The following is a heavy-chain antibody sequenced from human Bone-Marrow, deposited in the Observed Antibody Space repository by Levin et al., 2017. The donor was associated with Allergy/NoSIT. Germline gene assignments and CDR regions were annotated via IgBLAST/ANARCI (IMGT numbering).Heavy chain of an antibody. D-gene: IGHD6-19*01. Sequence: GGSLRLSCAASGFTFSSYAMSWVRQAPGKGLEWVSVINTSGGSTYYADSVKGRFTISRDNSKNTLYLQMNTLRVEDTAVYYCAISSGWFRPTGAFDYWGQGTLVTVSS. V-gene: IGHV3-23*01. J-gene: IGHJ4*02. CDR1: GFTFSSYA. CDR2: INTSGGST. CDR3: AISSGWFRPTGAFDY.